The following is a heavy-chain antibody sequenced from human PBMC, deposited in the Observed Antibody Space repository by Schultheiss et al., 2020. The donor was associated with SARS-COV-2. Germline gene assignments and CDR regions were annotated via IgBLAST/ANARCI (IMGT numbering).Heavy chain of an antibody. CDR1: GFTFSSYA. Sequence: GGSLRLSCAASGFTFSSYAMSWVRQAPGKGLEWVSYISSSSDYTNYADSVKGRFTISRDNAKNSLFLQMNSLRAEDTAVYYCACTACGEVAYWGQGTLVTVSS. CDR2: ISSSSDYT. J-gene: IGHJ4*02. CDR3: ACTACGEVAY. D-gene: IGHD3-10*01. V-gene: IGHV3-21*05.